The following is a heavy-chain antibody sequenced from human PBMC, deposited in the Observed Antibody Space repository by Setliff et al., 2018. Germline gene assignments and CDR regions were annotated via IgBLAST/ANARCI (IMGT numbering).Heavy chain of an antibody. CDR1: GGSISSSSYY. Sequence: KASETLSLTCTVSGGSISSSSYYWGWIRQPPGKGLEWIGSIYYSGSTYYNPSLKSRVTISVDTSKNQFSLKLSSVTAADTAVYYSARIHLLLWFGELLSGWFDPWGQGTLVTVS. V-gene: IGHV4-39*07. J-gene: IGHJ5*02. CDR3: ARIHLLLWFGELLSGWFDP. CDR2: IYYSGST. D-gene: IGHD3-10*01.